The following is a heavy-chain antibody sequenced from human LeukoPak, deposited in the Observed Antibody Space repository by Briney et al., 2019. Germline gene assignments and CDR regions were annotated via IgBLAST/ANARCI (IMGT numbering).Heavy chain of an antibody. CDR3: ARANFLSCSSTSCLFDY. CDR1: EYTFTHYY. Sequence: ASVKVSCKASEYTFTHYYLHWVRQAPGQGFEWMGWINPFSGGTNYVQKFQGRVTMTRDTSISTAYMELSRLRSDDTAVYYCARANFLSCSSTSCLFDYWGQGTLVTVSS. V-gene: IGHV1-2*02. D-gene: IGHD2-2*01. CDR2: INPFSGGT. J-gene: IGHJ4*02.